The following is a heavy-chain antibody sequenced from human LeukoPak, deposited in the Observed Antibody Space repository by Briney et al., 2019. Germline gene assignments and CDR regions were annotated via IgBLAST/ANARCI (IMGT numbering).Heavy chain of an antibody. J-gene: IGHJ6*03. V-gene: IGHV4-61*01. CDR3: ARRSSEGYYFYYMDV. D-gene: IGHD3-10*01. Sequence: PSETLSLTCTVSGGSVSSGSYYWSWILQPPGKGLEWIGYIYYSGSTNYNPSLKSRVTISVDTSKNQFSLKLTSVTAADTAVYYCARRSSEGYYFYYMDVWGKGTTVTVSS. CDR2: IYYSGST. CDR1: GGSVSSGSYY.